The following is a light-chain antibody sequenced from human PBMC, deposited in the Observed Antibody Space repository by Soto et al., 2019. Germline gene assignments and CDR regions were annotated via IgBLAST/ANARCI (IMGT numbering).Light chain of an antibody. J-gene: IGLJ2*01. Sequence: FMLPQPHSVSGSPGKTVTISCTRSSGNIVSNYVQWYQQRPGSSPTTVIFEDDDRPSGVTDLFSASLDTSTNSASLTISGLKPEDEADYYCQSYDADILIFGGGTKLTVL. CDR3: QSYDADILI. CDR2: EDD. CDR1: SGNIVSNY. V-gene: IGLV6-57*01.